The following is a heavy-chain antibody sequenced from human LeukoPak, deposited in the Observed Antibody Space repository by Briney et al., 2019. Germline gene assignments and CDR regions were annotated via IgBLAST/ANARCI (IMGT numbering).Heavy chain of an antibody. Sequence: SETLSLTCAVYGASFNAYYWTWIRQSPDKGLEWIGEVKHDGDTNVNPSLRSRVVMSVDASKNQFSLKMTSVTAADTAIYFCARGPVAMPNDRLSLFFDFWGQGTLVTVSS. D-gene: IGHD2-8*01. J-gene: IGHJ5*01. V-gene: IGHV4-34*01. CDR3: ARGPVAMPNDRLSLFFDF. CDR1: GASFNAYY. CDR2: VKHDGDT.